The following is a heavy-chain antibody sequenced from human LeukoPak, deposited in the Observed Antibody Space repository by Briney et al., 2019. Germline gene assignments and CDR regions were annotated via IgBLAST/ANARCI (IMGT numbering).Heavy chain of an antibody. CDR3: ARLYCGGDCYPDY. J-gene: IGHJ4*02. V-gene: IGHV4-38-2*02. D-gene: IGHD2-21*02. CDR1: GYSISSDYY. Sequence: SETLSLTCTVSGYSISSDYYWGWIRQPPGKGLEWIGSIYYSGSTYYNPSLKSRVTISVDTSKNQFSLKLSSVTAADTAVYYCARLYCGGDCYPDYWGQGTLVTVSS. CDR2: IYYSGST.